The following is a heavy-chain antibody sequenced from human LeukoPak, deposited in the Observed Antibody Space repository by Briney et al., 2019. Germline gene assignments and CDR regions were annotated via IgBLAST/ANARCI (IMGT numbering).Heavy chain of an antibody. CDR1: GYTFTGYY. J-gene: IGHJ3*02. CDR2: INPNSGGT. D-gene: IGHD3-10*01. CDR3: ARGWAGELLNAFDI. Sequence: WASVKVSCKASGYTFTGYYMHWVRQAPGQELEWMGWINPNSGGTNYAQKFQGRVTMTRDTSVSTAYMELSRLRSDDTAVYYCARGWAGELLNAFDIWGQGTMVTVSS. V-gene: IGHV1-2*02.